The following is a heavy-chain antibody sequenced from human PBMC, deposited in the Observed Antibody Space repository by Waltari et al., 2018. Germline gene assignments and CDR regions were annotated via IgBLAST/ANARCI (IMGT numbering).Heavy chain of an antibody. J-gene: IGHJ3*02. CDR2: IYYSGST. Sequence: GGSISSGGYYWSWIRQHPGKGLEWIGYIYYSGSTYYNPSLKRRVTISVDTSKNQFSLKLSSFTAADPAVYYCARAPPDDYDRSGAWAFEIWGKGKMVTVAS. CDR3: ARAPPDDYDRSGAWAFEI. V-gene: IGHV4-31*02. CDR1: GGSISSGGYY. D-gene: IGHD3-22*01.